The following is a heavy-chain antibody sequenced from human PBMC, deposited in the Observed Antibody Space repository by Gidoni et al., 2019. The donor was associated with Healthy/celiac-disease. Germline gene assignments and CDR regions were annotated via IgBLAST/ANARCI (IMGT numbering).Heavy chain of an antibody. V-gene: IGHV1-46*01. Sequence: QVQLVQSVAEVKKPGASVKVSCKASGYTFTSSYMHWVRQAPGQGLEWMGIINPSGGSTSYAQKFQGRVTMTRDTSTSTVYMELSSLRSEDTAVYYCARGYCSSTSCYHAEYFQHWGQGTLVTVSS. CDR2: INPSGGST. D-gene: IGHD2-2*01. CDR3: ARGYCSSTSCYHAEYFQH. J-gene: IGHJ1*01. CDR1: GYTFTSSY.